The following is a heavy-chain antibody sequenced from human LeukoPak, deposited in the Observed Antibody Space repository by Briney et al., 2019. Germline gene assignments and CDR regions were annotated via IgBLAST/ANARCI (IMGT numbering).Heavy chain of an antibody. V-gene: IGHV3-48*04. CDR2: ISSSSSTI. CDR3: ARRPGYDSSGYYYESHYYYYMDV. J-gene: IGHJ6*03. D-gene: IGHD3-22*01. CDR1: GFTFSSYS. Sequence: GGSLRLSCAASGFTFSSYSMNWVRQAPGKGLEWVSYISSSSSTIYYADSVKGRFTISRDNAKNSLYLQMNSLRAEDTAVYYCARRPGYDSSGYYYESHYYYYMDVWGKGTTVTVSS.